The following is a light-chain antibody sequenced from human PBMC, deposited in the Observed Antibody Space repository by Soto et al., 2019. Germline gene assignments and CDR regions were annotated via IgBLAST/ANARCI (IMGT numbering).Light chain of an antibody. V-gene: IGKV3D-15*01. CDR2: DVS. J-gene: IGKJ4*01. CDR1: QSVTSS. CDR3: QQYNTWFT. Sequence: EIVLTQSPATLSLSPGDRATLSCRASQSVTSSLAWFQQKPGQAPRLLIYDVSRRATAIPARFSGSGSGTEFTLTISSLQSEDFAVYYCQQYNTWFTFGGGTKVDIK.